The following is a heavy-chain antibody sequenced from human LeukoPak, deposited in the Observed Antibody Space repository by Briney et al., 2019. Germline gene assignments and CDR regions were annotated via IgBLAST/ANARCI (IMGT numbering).Heavy chain of an antibody. CDR3: AKTAMPYDILTGANDY. CDR1: GFTFSSYA. D-gene: IGHD3-9*01. Sequence: PGGSLRLSCAASGFTFSSYAMSWVRQAPGKGLEWVSAISGSGGSTYYADSVKGRFTISRDNSKNTLYLQMNSLRAEDTAVYYCAKTAMPYDILTGANDYWGQGTLVTVSS. V-gene: IGHV3-23*01. CDR2: ISGSGGST. J-gene: IGHJ4*02.